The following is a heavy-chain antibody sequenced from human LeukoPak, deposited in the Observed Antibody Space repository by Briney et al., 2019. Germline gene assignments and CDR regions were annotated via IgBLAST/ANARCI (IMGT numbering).Heavy chain of an antibody. CDR2: ISSGGSTM. Sequence: GGSLRLSCSTSGFTFRDFHMNWLRQVPGKGLQHVAYISSGGSTMYYADSVVGRFTISRDDASDLLFLQMDRLREDDTAFYYCERDPHAGIFDSWGQGTLVTVSS. CDR3: ERDPHAGIFDS. V-gene: IGHV3-48*02. CDR1: GFTFRDFH. J-gene: IGHJ4*02.